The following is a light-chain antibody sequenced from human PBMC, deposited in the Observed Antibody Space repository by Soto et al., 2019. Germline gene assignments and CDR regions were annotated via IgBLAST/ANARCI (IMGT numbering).Light chain of an antibody. J-gene: IGKJ2*01. CDR2: GAS. CDR3: QQYKDWPPYT. CDR1: QSISSN. Sequence: EILLTQSQATLSVSPGERVTVSCSASQSISSNLAWYQQRPGQAPTLLVYGASTRATGVPDRFSGDRSGTEFTLTISSLQSEDIAVYFCQQYKDWPPYTFVQGTKLEI. V-gene: IGKV3-15*01.